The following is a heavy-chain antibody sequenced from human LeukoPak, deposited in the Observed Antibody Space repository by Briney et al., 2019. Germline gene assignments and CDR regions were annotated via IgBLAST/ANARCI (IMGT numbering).Heavy chain of an antibody. CDR3: ARGYSYALDY. CDR1: GFTFSSYE. Sequence: GGSLRLSCAASGFTFSSYEMNWVRQAPGKGLEWGSYISSSGSTIYYADSVKGRFTISRDNAKNSLYLQMNSLRAEDTAVYYCARGYSYALDYWGQGTLVTVSS. V-gene: IGHV3-48*03. CDR2: ISSSGSTI. D-gene: IGHD5-18*01. J-gene: IGHJ4*02.